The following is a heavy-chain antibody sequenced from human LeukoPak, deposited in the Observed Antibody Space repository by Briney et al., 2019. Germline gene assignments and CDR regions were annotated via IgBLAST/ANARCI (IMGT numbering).Heavy chain of an antibody. Sequence: GGSLRLSCAASRFPSDTYLMHWVRQAPGKGLVWVSHINSDGSSTAYADSEKGRFTISRDNAKNTLYLQMNSLRAEDTAVYYCARDRDHSFDYWGQGTLVTVSS. V-gene: IGHV3-74*03. J-gene: IGHJ4*02. CDR2: INSDGSST. CDR1: RFPSDTYL. CDR3: ARDRDHSFDY.